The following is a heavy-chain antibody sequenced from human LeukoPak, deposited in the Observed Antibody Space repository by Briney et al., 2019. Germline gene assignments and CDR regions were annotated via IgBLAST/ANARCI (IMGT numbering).Heavy chain of an antibody. CDR2: ISSSSTI. D-gene: IGHD4-11*01. Sequence: SGGSLRLSCAASGFTFSTYNMNWVRQAPGKGLEWVSYISSSSTIYYTDSVKGRFTISRDNSKNTLYLQMNSLRAEDTAVYYCAKLLHRVTNDYWGQGTLVTVSS. CDR1: GFTFSTYN. J-gene: IGHJ4*02. V-gene: IGHV3-48*01. CDR3: AKLLHRVTNDY.